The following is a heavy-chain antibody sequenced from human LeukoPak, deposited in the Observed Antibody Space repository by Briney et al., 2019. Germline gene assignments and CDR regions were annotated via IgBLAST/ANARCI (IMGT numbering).Heavy chain of an antibody. V-gene: IGHV4-39*07. D-gene: IGHD3-10*01. CDR1: GGSISSSSYY. CDR3: ARDGVTMGVDV. Sequence: SETLSLTCTVSGGSISSSSYYWGWIRQPPRKGLEWIGSIYYSGSTYYNPSLKSRVTISVDTSKNQFSLKLSSVTAADTAVYYCARDGVTMGVDVWGKGTTVTISS. J-gene: IGHJ6*04. CDR2: IYYSGST.